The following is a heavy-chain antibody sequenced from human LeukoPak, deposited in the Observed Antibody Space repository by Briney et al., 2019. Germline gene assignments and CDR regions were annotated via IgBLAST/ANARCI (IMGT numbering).Heavy chain of an antibody. Sequence: ASVKVSCKASGYTFTSYAMNWVRQAPGQGLEWMGWINTNTGNPTYAQGFTGRFVFSLDTSVSTAYLQISSLKAEDTAVYYCARAHPIYGDYPIYYYYMDVWGKGTTVTISS. CDR1: GYTFTSYA. CDR3: ARAHPIYGDYPIYYYYMDV. CDR2: INTNTGNP. V-gene: IGHV7-4-1*02. D-gene: IGHD4-17*01. J-gene: IGHJ6*03.